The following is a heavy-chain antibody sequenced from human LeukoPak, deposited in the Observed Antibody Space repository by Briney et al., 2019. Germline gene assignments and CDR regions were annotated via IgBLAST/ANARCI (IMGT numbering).Heavy chain of an antibody. D-gene: IGHD6-13*01. Sequence: GGSLRLSCAASGFTFSRYWMHWVRQAPGKGLVWVSRISADGTTTSYADSVKGRVTISRDNAKNTLYLQMNSLRADDTAVYYCARAGGSWSDPSLEYWGQGALVTVSS. CDR1: GFTFSRYW. CDR3: ARAGGSWSDPSLEY. V-gene: IGHV3-74*01. CDR2: ISADGTTT. J-gene: IGHJ4*02.